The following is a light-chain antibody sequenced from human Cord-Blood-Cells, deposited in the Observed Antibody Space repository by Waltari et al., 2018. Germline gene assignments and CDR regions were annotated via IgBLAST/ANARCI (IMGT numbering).Light chain of an antibody. CDR1: SSDVGGSND. CDR3: SSYTSSSLVV. Sequence: QSALTQPASVSGSPGKSITISCTGTSSDVGGSNDVSWYHQHPGKAPKRMIDDVSNRPSGVSTRFPGSKSGNTASLTISGLQAEDEAEYYCSSYTSSSLVVFGGGTKLTVL. V-gene: IGLV2-14*01. J-gene: IGLJ2*01. CDR2: DVS.